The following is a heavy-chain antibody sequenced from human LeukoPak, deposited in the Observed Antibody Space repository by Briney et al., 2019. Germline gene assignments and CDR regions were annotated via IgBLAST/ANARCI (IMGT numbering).Heavy chain of an antibody. D-gene: IGHD3-10*01. CDR2: IWYDGSNK. Sequence: QPGGSLRLSCAASGFTFSSYGMHWVRQAPGKGLEWAAVIWYDGSNKYYADSVKGRFTISRDNSKNTLYLQMNSLRAEDTAVYYCARDRWFGELFGYYFDYWGQGTLVTVSS. V-gene: IGHV3-33*01. CDR1: GFTFSSYG. CDR3: ARDRWFGELFGYYFDY. J-gene: IGHJ4*02.